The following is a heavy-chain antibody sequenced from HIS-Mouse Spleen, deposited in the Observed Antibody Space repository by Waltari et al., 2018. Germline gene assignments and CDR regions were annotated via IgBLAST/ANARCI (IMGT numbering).Heavy chain of an antibody. CDR1: GGTFSSYA. D-gene: IGHD5-12*01. V-gene: IGHV1-69*04. CDR3: ASDLRGYYDY. J-gene: IGHJ4*02. CDR2: SIPILGIA. Sequence: QVQLVQSGAEVKKPGSSVKVSCKASGGTFSSYAISWVRQAPGQGLEWRGRSIPILGIANYAQKSQGRVTMTAAKSTSTAYMGLSSLRSEDTAVYYCASDLRGYYDYWGQGTLVTVSS.